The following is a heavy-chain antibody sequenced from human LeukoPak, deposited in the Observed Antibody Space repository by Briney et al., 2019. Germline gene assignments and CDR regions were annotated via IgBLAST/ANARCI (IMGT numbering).Heavy chain of an antibody. CDR3: ARDQGRSMGAFDI. V-gene: IGHV1-69*04. CDR2: IIPILGIA. CDR1: GYPFTSNN. J-gene: IGHJ3*02. Sequence: ASVKVSCKASGYPFTSNNINWVRQPPGQGLELMGRIIPILGIANYAQKFQGRVTITADKSTSTAYMELSSLRSEDTAVYYCARDQGRSMGAFDIWGQGTMVTVSS.